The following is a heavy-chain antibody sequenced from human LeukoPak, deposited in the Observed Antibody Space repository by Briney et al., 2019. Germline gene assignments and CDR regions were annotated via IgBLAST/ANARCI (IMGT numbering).Heavy chain of an antibody. CDR2: IKSKTDGGTT. J-gene: IGHJ4*02. CDR1: GFTFSNAW. V-gene: IGHV3-15*01. D-gene: IGHD3-22*01. CDR3: TTFGYYYDSSGYSNGYFDY. Sequence: GGSLRLSCAASGFTFSNAWMSWVRQAPGKGLEWVGRIKSKTDGGTTDYAAPVKGRFTISRDDSKNTLYLQMNSLKTEDTAVYYCTTFGYYYDSSGYSNGYFDYWGQGTLVTVSS.